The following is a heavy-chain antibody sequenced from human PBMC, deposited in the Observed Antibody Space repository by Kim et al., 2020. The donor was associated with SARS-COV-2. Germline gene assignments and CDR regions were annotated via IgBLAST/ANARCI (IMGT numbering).Heavy chain of an antibody. CDR3: AKDRVAAAGFDY. V-gene: IGHV3-33*06. D-gene: IGHD6-13*01. CDR2: IWYDGSNK. CDR1: GFTFSSYG. J-gene: IGHJ4*02. Sequence: GGSLRLSCAASGFTFSSYGMHWVRQAPGKGLEWVAVIWYDGSNKYYADSVKGRFTISRDNSKNTLYLQMNSLRAEDTAVYYCAKDRVAAAGFDYWGQGTLVTVSS.